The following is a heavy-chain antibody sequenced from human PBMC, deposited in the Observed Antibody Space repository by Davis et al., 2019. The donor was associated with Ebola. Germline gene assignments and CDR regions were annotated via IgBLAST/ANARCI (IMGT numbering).Heavy chain of an antibody. J-gene: IGHJ4*02. Sequence: KVSCKGSGYSFTSYWIGWVRQMPGKGLEWMGIIYPGDSDTRYSPSFQGQVTISADKSISTAYLQWSSLKASDTAMYYCATPGRYYYGSGSWNFDYWGQGTLVTVSS. CDR2: IYPGDSDT. CDR3: ATPGRYYYGSGSWNFDY. D-gene: IGHD3-10*01. CDR1: GYSFTSYW. V-gene: IGHV5-51*01.